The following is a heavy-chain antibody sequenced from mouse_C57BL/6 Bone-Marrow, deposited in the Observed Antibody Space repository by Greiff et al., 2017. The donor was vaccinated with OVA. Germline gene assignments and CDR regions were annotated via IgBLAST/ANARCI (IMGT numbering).Heavy chain of an antibody. CDR2: IDPSDSYT. D-gene: IGHD1-1*01. CDR3: ARGGLLRFDY. CDR1: GYTFTSYW. J-gene: IGHJ2*01. V-gene: IGHV1-69*01. Sequence: VQLQQPGAELVMPGASVKLSCKASGYTFTSYWMHWVKQRPGQGLAWIGEIDPSDSYTNYNQKFKGKSTLTVDKSSSTAYMQLSSLTSEDSAVYYCARGGLLRFDYWGQGTTLTVSS.